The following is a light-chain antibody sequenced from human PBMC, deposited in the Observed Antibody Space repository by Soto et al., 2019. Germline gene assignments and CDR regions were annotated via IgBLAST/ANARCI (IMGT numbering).Light chain of an antibody. CDR2: DNN. J-gene: IGLJ1*01. CDR3: GTWDSSLSADNYV. CDR1: SSNIGNNY. Sequence: QSVLTQPPSVSAAPGQKVTISCSGSSSNIGNNYVSWYQQLPGTAPKLLIYDNNKRPSGIPDRFSGSKSGTSATLGITGLQTGDEADYYCGTWDSSLSADNYVFGTGTNVTVL. V-gene: IGLV1-51*01.